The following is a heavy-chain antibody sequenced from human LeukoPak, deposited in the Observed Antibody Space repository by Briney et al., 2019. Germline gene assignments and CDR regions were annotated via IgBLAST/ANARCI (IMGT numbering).Heavy chain of an antibody. CDR3: ARDSFGATLALDY. D-gene: IGHD3-10*01. J-gene: IGHJ4*02. V-gene: IGHV1-69*11. CDR1: GGTFSSYA. Sequence: ASVKVSCKASGGTFSSYAISWVRQATGQGLDWMGRIITILGTANYEQTFQGRVTITTDESTSTAYMELSSLRSEDTAVYYCARDSFGATLALDYWGQGTLVTVSS. CDR2: IITILGTA.